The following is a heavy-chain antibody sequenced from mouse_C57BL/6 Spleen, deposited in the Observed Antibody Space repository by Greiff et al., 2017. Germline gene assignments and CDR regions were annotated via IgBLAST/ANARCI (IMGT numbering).Heavy chain of an antibody. CDR3: ARSGGNYVY. CDR2: IDPSDSYT. CDR1: GYTFTSYW. D-gene: IGHD2-1*01. V-gene: IGHV1-69*01. J-gene: IGHJ2*01. Sequence: QVQLQQPGAELVMPGASVKLSCKASGYTFTSYWMHWVKQRPGQGLEWIGEIDPSDSYTNYNQKFKGKSTLTVDKSSSTAYMQLSSLTSEDSAVYYCARSGGNYVYWGQGTTLTVSS.